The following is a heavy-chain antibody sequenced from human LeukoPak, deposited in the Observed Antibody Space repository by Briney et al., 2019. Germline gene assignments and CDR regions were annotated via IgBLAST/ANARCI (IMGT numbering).Heavy chain of an antibody. V-gene: IGHV5-51*01. Sequence: KPGESLKISCKGSGYSFTNYWIGWVRQMPGKGLEWMGIIHPGDSDTRYSPSFQGQVTTSADKSISTAYLQWSSLKASDTAMYYCARRGQNSGYEYDWFDPWGQGTLVTVSS. CDR1: GYSFTNYW. CDR2: IHPGDSDT. D-gene: IGHD5-12*01. CDR3: ARRGQNSGYEYDWFDP. J-gene: IGHJ5*02.